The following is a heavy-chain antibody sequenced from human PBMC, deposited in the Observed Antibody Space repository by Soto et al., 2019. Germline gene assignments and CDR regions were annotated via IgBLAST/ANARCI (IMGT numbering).Heavy chain of an antibody. CDR3: ARPDYGSGSYPDY. CDR1: GFTFSSYA. J-gene: IGHJ4*02. CDR2: ISYDGSNK. D-gene: IGHD3-10*01. V-gene: IGHV3-30-3*01. Sequence: QVQLVASGGGVVQPGRSLRLSCAASGFTFSSYAMQWVRQAPGKGLEWVAVISYDGSNKYYADSVKGRFTISRDNSKNTLYLQMNSLRAEDTAVYYCARPDYGSGSYPDYWGQGTLVTVSS.